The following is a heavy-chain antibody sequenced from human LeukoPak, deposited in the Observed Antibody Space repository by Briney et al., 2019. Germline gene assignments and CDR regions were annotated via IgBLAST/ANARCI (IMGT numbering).Heavy chain of an antibody. D-gene: IGHD2-15*01. CDR1: GGSISSGGYY. CDR3: ARSKCVGGSCYSDY. Sequence: PSETLSLTCSVSGGSISSGGYYWSWIRQHPGKGLEWIGYIYYSGSTYYNPSLKSRVTISVDTSKNQLSLKLTSLISAGRAVYYCARSKCVGGSCYSDYWGQGTLVTVSS. J-gene: IGHJ4*02. CDR2: IYYSGST. V-gene: IGHV4-31*03.